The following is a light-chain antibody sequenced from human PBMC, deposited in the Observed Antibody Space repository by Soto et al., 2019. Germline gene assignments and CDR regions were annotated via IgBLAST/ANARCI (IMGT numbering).Light chain of an antibody. J-gene: IGKJ4*01. V-gene: IGKV1-5*03. CDR3: QQYSSYPLT. Sequence: DIQMTQSPSTLSASVGDRVTITCRASQSSSIWLAWYQQKPGKAPNLLLYKASIFESGVPSRFSGIGSGTEFTLTISSLQPDDFASYYCQQYSSYPLTFGGGTKVEIK. CDR2: KAS. CDR1: QSSSIW.